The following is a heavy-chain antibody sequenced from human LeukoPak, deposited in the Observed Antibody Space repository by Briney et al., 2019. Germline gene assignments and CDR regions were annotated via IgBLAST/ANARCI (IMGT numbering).Heavy chain of an antibody. Sequence: GGSLRLSCAASGFTFSSYAMGWVRQAPGKGLEGVSTINGRGVTTFHADSVKGRFTISRDNSKNTLYLQMNSLRAEDTAVYYCAKHKGSGSYYLYSFDYWGQGTLVTVSS. V-gene: IGHV3-23*01. D-gene: IGHD3-10*01. CDR1: GFTFSSYA. CDR3: AKHKGSGSYYLYSFDY. CDR2: INGRGVTT. J-gene: IGHJ4*02.